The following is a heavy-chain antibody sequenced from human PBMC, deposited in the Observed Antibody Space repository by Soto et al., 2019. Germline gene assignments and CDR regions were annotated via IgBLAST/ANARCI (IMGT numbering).Heavy chain of an antibody. D-gene: IGHD4-17*01. CDR2: IYYSGVP. CDR1: GDPIDTGGYH. CDR3: ARDRRGGATVTTIAY. Sequence: QLQESGPGLVKPSQTLSLTCTVSGDPIDTGGYHWSWIRHRPGKGLEWIGCIYYSGVPFYNPFLTSPTTVSVDTSQHQFSLAMTSVTVADTAVYYCARDRRGGATVTTIAYWGQGTLVTVSS. J-gene: IGHJ4*02. V-gene: IGHV4-31*01.